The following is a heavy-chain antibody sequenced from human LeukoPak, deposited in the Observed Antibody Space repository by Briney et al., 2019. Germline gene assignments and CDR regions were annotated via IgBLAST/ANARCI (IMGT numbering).Heavy chain of an antibody. D-gene: IGHD3-16*01. Sequence: GESLKISCKGFRYSFITYWIAWVRQMPGKGLEWMGSIYPGDSDTRYSPSFQGQVTISADKSITTAYLPWTSLTAPDTATYYCARHFRVMADFDYWGQGALVIVSS. CDR1: RYSFITYW. CDR3: ARHFRVMADFDY. V-gene: IGHV5-51*01. J-gene: IGHJ4*02. CDR2: IYPGDSDT.